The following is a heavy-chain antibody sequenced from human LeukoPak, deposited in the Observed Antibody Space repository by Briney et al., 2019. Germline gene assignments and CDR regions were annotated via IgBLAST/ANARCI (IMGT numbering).Heavy chain of an antibody. Sequence: GGCLRLSCAASGFTFSSYEMNWVRQGPGKGLEWVSYISSSGSTIYYADSVKGRITISRDNAKNSLDLQMNSLRAEDTAVYYCARFEGRIAAAGTLYMAVWGKGTTVTVSS. V-gene: IGHV3-48*03. D-gene: IGHD6-13*01. CDR2: ISSSGSTI. CDR1: GFTFSSYE. J-gene: IGHJ6*03. CDR3: ARFEGRIAAAGTLYMAV.